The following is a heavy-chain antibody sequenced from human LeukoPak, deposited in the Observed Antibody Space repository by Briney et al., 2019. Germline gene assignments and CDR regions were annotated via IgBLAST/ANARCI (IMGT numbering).Heavy chain of an antibody. CDR3: SRGSGWTDY. V-gene: IGHV3-49*04. J-gene: IGHJ4*02. Sequence: SLRLSCTTSGFTFGDYAVSWVRQAPGKGLEWVGLIRGKSYGGATEYAASVKGRFTISRDDSKSIAYLQMNSLKTEDTAVYYCSRGSGWTDYWGQGTLVTVSS. CDR2: IRGKSYGGAT. CDR1: GFTFGDYA. D-gene: IGHD6-19*01.